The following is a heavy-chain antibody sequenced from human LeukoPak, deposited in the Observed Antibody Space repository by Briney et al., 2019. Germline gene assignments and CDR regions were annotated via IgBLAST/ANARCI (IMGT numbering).Heavy chain of an antibody. Sequence: ASVKVSCKASGGTFSSYAISWVRQAPGQGLEWMGIINPSGGSTSYAQKFQGRVTMTRDTSTSTVYMELSSLRSEDTAVYYCARAPGRIDAFDIWGQGTMVTVSS. J-gene: IGHJ3*02. CDR2: INPSGGST. CDR1: GGTFSSYA. V-gene: IGHV1-46*01. CDR3: ARAPGRIDAFDI.